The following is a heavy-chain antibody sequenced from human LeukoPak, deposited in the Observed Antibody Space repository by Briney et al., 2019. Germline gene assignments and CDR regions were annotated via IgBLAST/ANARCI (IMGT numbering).Heavy chain of an antibody. J-gene: IGHJ6*03. V-gene: IGHV3-7*01. CDR3: ARDQGFSYYFYYMDV. D-gene: IGHD3-3*01. CDR1: GFPFGGFW. CDR2: INQDGSEK. Sequence: PGGSLRLSCAASGFPFGGFWMSWVRQAPGKGLEWLANINQDGSEKYYVDSVKGRFTISRDNAKNSLYLQMNSLRAEDTAVYYCARDQGFSYYFYYMDVWGKGTTVTVSS.